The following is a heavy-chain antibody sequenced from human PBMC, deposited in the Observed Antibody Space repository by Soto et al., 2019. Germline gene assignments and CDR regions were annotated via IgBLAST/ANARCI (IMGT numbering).Heavy chain of an antibody. D-gene: IGHD3-9*01. J-gene: IGHJ4*02. Sequence: GESLKISCKGSGYSFTSYWIGWVRQMPGKGLEWMGIIYPGDSDTRYSPSFQGQVTISADKSISTAYLQWSSLKASDTAMYYCARLPAYYDILTGYTFFDYWGQGTLVTVSS. CDR3: ARLPAYYDILTGYTFFDY. V-gene: IGHV5-51*01. CDR2: IYPGDSDT. CDR1: GYSFTSYW.